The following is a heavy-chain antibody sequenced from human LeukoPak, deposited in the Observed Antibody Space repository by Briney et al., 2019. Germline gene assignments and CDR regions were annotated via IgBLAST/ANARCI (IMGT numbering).Heavy chain of an antibody. Sequence: ASVKVSCKASGYTFIGYYIHWVRQAPGQGLEWMGWINCNTGGTNYAQKFQGRVTMTRDTSISTAYMELSSLKSEDTAVYYCARVRDGYNDAYDIWGQGTMVTVSS. V-gene: IGHV1-2*02. D-gene: IGHD5-24*01. CDR3: ARVRDGYNDAYDI. CDR2: INCNTGGT. J-gene: IGHJ3*02. CDR1: GYTFIGYY.